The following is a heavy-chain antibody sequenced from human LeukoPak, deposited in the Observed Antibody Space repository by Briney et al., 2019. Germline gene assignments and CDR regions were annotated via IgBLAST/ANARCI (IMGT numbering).Heavy chain of an antibody. CDR1: GGSFSGYY. CDR2: INHSGST. D-gene: IGHD2-2*01. J-gene: IGHJ6*02. CDR3: AREKTDCSSTSCYAEYYYGMDV. V-gene: IGHV4-34*01. Sequence: NPSETLSLTCAVYGGSFSGYYWSWIRQPPGKGLEWIGEINHSGSTNYNPSLKSRVTISVDKSKNQFSLKLSSVTAADTAVYYCAREKTDCSSTSCYAEYYYGMDVWGQGTTVTVSS.